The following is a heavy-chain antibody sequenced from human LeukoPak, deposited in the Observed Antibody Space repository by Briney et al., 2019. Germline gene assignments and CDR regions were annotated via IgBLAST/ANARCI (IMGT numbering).Heavy chain of an antibody. Sequence: ASVKVSCKASGYTFTSYGISWVRQAPGQGLEWMGWISAYNGNTNYAQKLQGRVTMTTDTSTSTAYMELRSLRSDDTAVYYCARAYREVRGVKRYYFDYWGQGTLVTVSS. J-gene: IGHJ4*02. D-gene: IGHD3-10*01. CDR3: ARAYREVRGVKRYYFDY. CDR2: ISAYNGNT. CDR1: GYTFTSYG. V-gene: IGHV1-18*01.